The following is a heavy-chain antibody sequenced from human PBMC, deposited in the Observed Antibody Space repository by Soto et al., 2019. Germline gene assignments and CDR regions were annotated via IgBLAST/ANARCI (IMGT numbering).Heavy chain of an antibody. D-gene: IGHD6-19*01. CDR1: GFTFSSYW. CDR3: ARGVAAHGNYYYYYYMAV. J-gene: IGHJ6*03. Sequence: EVQLVESGGGLVQPGGSLRLSCAASGFTFSSYWMSWVRQAPGKGLEWVANIKQDGSEKYYVDSVKGRFTISRDNAKNSLYLQMNSLRAEDTAVYYCARGVAAHGNYYYYYYMAVWGKGTTVTVSS. CDR2: IKQDGSEK. V-gene: IGHV3-7*01.